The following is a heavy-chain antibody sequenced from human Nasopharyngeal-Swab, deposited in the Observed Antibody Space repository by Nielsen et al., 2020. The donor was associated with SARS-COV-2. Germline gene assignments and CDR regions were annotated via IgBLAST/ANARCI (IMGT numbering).Heavy chain of an antibody. V-gene: IGHV4-59*01. CDR3: ARDQNGNSFYFDS. CDR1: GGSISSYY. D-gene: IGHD4-23*01. CDR2: IYYSGST. J-gene: IGHJ4*01. Sequence: SETLSLTCTVSGGSISSYYWSWIRQPPGKGLEWIGYIYYSGSTNYNPSLKSRVTISVDTSKNQFSLKLSSVTAADTAVYYCARDQNGNSFYFDSWDQGTLVTFSS.